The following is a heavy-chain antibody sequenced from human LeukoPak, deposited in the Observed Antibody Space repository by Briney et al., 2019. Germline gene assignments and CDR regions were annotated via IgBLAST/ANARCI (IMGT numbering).Heavy chain of an antibody. V-gene: IGHV4-59*01. Sequence: PSETLSLTCTVSGGAISSYYWSWIRQPPGKGLEWIGYSYCSGSTNYNPSLKSRVTISVDTSKNQFSLKLSSVTAADTAVYYCARDGCSGGSCPLRANAFDIWGQGTMVTVS. D-gene: IGHD2-15*01. CDR2: SYCSGST. CDR3: ARDGCSGGSCPLRANAFDI. J-gene: IGHJ3*02. CDR1: GGAISSYY.